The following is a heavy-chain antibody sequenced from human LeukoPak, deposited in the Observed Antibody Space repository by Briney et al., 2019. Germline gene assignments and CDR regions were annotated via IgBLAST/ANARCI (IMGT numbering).Heavy chain of an antibody. CDR3: ARTMEMLFDI. V-gene: IGHV3-30-3*01. J-gene: IGHJ3*02. CDR1: GFTFSSYA. D-gene: IGHD4/OR15-4a*01. Sequence: PGGSLRLSCAASGFTFSSYAMHWVRQAPGKGLEWVAVISYDGSNKYYADSVKGRFTISRDNSKNTLYLQMNSLRAEDTAVYYCARTMEMLFDIWGQGTMVTVSS. CDR2: ISYDGSNK.